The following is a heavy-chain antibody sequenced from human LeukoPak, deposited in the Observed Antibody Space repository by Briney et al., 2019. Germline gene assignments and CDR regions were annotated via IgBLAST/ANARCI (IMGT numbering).Heavy chain of an antibody. J-gene: IGHJ4*02. V-gene: IGHV3-23*01. CDR2: ISGSGGST. CDR3: AKRAVGTTRDY. CDR1: GFTFSNYG. Sequence: GGSLRLSCAASGFTFSNYGMSWVRQGPGKGLEWVSTISGSGGSTYSADSVQGRFTISRDISKNTLYLQMNSLRAEDTAVYYCAKRAVGTTRDYRGQGTLVTVSS. D-gene: IGHD1-26*01.